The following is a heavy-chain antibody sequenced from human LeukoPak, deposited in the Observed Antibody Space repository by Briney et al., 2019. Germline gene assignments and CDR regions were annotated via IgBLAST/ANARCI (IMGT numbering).Heavy chain of an antibody. J-gene: IGHJ3*02. Sequence: GASRKVSCKASGDTFTSSGISWVSQSPGHGREGLGGISAYTSNTNYAQDLQGRVTMTTDTSTSTAYMELRSLRSDDTAVYDCARGHPMIVVPGDAFYIWGQGTMVTVSS. D-gene: IGHD3-22*01. CDR2: ISAYTSNT. CDR3: ARGHPMIVVPGDAFYI. V-gene: IGHV1-18*01. CDR1: GDTFTSSG.